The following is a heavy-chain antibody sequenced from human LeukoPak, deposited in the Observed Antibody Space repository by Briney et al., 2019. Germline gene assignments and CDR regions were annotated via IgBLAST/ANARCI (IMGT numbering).Heavy chain of an antibody. CDR3: ATDLRGYSYGDKIDY. CDR1: GGTFSSYA. D-gene: IGHD5-18*01. V-gene: IGHV1-69*13. Sequence: GASVKVSCKASGGTFSSYAISWVRQAPGQGLEWMGGIIPTFGTANYAQKFQGRVTITADESTSTAYMELSSLRSEDTAVYYCATDLRGYSYGDKIDYWGQGTLVTVSS. J-gene: IGHJ4*02. CDR2: IIPTFGTA.